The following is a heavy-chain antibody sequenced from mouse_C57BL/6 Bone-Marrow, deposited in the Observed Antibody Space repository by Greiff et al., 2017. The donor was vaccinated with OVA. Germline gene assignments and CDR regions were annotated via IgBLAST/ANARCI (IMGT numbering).Heavy chain of an antibody. Sequence: EVKLQESGAELVRPGASVKLSCTASGFNIKDDYMHWVKQRPEQGLEWIGWIDPENGDTEYASKFQGKATITADTSSNTAYLQLSSLTSEDTAVYYCTTCDYGSIAWFAYWGQGTLVTVSA. J-gene: IGHJ3*01. CDR1: GFNIKDDY. CDR2: IDPENGDT. D-gene: IGHD1-1*01. CDR3: TTCDYGSIAWFAY. V-gene: IGHV14-4*01.